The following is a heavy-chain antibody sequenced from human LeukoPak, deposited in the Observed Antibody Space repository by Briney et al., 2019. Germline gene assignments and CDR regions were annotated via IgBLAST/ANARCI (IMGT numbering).Heavy chain of an antibody. J-gene: IGHJ5*02. CDR2: IWYDGSNK. CDR1: EFTFSSYG. CDR3: ARGSGLRGYDWFDP. D-gene: IGHD3-3*01. V-gene: IGHV3-33*01. Sequence: GRSLRLSCAASEFTFSSYGMHWVRQAPGKGLEWVAVIWYDGSNKYYADSVKGRFTISRDNSKNTLYLQMNSLRAEDTAVYYCARGSGLRGYDWFDPWGQGTLVTVSS.